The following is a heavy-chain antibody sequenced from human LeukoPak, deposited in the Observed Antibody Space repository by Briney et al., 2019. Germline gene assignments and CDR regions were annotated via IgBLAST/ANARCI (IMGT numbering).Heavy chain of an antibody. Sequence: SQTLSLTCTVSGGSISSGDYYWSWIRQPPGKGPEWLGYIYYSGTTSYNPSLKSRLTISIDSSKNQFSLEVNSVTAADTAFYYCARVRGVITNYFDYWGQGILVTVSS. D-gene: IGHD3-10*01. V-gene: IGHV4-30-4*01. CDR1: GGSISSGDYY. CDR2: IYYSGTT. J-gene: IGHJ4*02. CDR3: ARVRGVITNYFDY.